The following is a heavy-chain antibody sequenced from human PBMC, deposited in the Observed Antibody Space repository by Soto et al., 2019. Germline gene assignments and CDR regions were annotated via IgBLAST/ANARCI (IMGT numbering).Heavy chain of an antibody. CDR1: GFTFSSYS. V-gene: IGHV3-48*01. CDR2: ISSSSSTI. J-gene: IGHJ5*02. Sequence: EVQLVESGGGLVQPGGSLRLSCAASGFTFSSYSMNWVRQAPGKGLEWVSYISSSSSTIYYADSVKGRFTISRDNAKNSLYLQMNSLRAEDTAVYDCARDLGDSSSWYVGWFDPWGQGTLVTVSS. D-gene: IGHD6-13*01. CDR3: ARDLGDSSSWYVGWFDP.